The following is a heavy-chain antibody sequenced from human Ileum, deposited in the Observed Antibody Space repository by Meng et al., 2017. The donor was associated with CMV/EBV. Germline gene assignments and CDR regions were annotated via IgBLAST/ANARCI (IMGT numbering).Heavy chain of an antibody. CDR1: DFIFSSYD. J-gene: IGHJ5*02. Sequence: VQLGGCGGGVVQPGGSLRLSCTASDFIFSSYDMHWVRQAPGRGPQWVAFIYRDSRHKEYLDSVRGRFTISRDNSKNTMYLQMNSLRVEDTALYFCTKHPFSTSVTWGQGTLVTVSS. D-gene: IGHD2-2*01. CDR3: TKHPFSTSVT. CDR2: IYRDSRHK. V-gene: IGHV3-30*02.